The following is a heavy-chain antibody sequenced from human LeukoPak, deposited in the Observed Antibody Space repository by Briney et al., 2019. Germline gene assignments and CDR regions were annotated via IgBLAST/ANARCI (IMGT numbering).Heavy chain of an antibody. Sequence: PSETLSLTCTVSGGSISGFYWSWIRQPPGQGLEWIGYIYSSGSTNYNPSLKSRVTISVDTSENHFSLNLSSVTAADTAMYYCPRHLNSGWYPYFDYWGQGTLVTVSS. D-gene: IGHD6-19*01. CDR3: PRHLNSGWYPYFDY. CDR2: IYSSGST. J-gene: IGHJ4*02. V-gene: IGHV4-59*08. CDR1: GGSISGFY.